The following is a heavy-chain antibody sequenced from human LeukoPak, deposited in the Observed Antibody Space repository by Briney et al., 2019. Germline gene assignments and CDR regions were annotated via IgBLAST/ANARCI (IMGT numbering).Heavy chain of an antibody. CDR2: VSHSGNT. V-gene: IGHV4-39*01. CDR3: ARHLYYSASAFWYIDL. D-gene: IGHD3-10*01. Sequence: SDHYWVWIRQSPGKGLEWIGSVSHSGNTYYKSSLRSRVTVSLDTSKNEFSLILTSVTAADTAEYYCARHLYYSASAFWYIDLWGRGTLVIVSP. J-gene: IGHJ2*01. CDR1: SDHY.